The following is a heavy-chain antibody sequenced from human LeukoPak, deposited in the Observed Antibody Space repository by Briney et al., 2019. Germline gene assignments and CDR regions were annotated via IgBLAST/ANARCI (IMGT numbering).Heavy chain of an antibody. J-gene: IGHJ4*02. D-gene: IGHD4-17*01. CDR2: ISAYNGNT. V-gene: IGHV1-18*01. CDR3: ARSKYGDY. Sequence: ASVTVSCTASGGTFSSYAISWVRQAPGQGLEWMGWISAYNGNTNYAQKLQGRVTMTTDTSTSTAYMELRSLRSDDTAVYYCARSKYGDYWGQGTLVTVSS. CDR1: GGTFSSYA.